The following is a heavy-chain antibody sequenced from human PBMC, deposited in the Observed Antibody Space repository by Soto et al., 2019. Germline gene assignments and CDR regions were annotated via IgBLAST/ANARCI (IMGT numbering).Heavy chain of an antibody. D-gene: IGHD3-3*01. Sequence: SDTLSLTCSFSGGSITSGYYYWRWNLQPPGKGLEWIGNIYYSGNTYYNPSLKSRLIISIDTSKNQFSLKVGSVTAADTAVYYCAKEPVSITIFGVSGMDVWGRGTTVT. CDR2: IYYSGNT. CDR3: AKEPVSITIFGVSGMDV. J-gene: IGHJ6*02. V-gene: IGHV4-30-4*02. CDR1: GGSITSGYYY.